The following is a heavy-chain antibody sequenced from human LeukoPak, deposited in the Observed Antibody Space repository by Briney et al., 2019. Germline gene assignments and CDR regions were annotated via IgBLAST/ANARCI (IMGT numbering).Heavy chain of an antibody. CDR2: ISGSGGST. V-gene: IGHV3-23*01. Sequence: PGGSLRLSCVASGFTLRSYVMNWVRQTPGKGLEWVSAISGSGGSTYYADSVKGRFTISRDNSKNTLYLQMNSLRAEDTAVYYCAKANQRKLITMVRGPRYYMDVWGKGTTVTVSS. J-gene: IGHJ6*03. CDR3: AKANQRKLITMVRGPRYYMDV. CDR1: GFTLRSYV. D-gene: IGHD3-10*01.